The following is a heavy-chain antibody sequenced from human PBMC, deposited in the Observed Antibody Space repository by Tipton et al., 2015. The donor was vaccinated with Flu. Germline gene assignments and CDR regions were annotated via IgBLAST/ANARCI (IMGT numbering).Heavy chain of an antibody. J-gene: IGHJ4*02. V-gene: IGHV4-39*07. CDR2: IYYSGST. CDR3: ARAEIGDFDY. Sequence: TLSLTCTVSGGSISSGTYHWGWIRQPPGKGLEWIGTIYYSGSTYYNPSLKSRVTISVDTSKNQFSLNLTSVTAADTAVYYCARAEIGDFDYWGQGTLVTVSS. D-gene: IGHD2/OR15-2a*01. CDR1: GGSISSGTYH.